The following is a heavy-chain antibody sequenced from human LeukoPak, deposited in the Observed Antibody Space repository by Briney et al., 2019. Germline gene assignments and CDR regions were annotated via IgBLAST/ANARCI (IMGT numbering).Heavy chain of an antibody. D-gene: IGHD3-22*01. CDR2: ISAYNGNT. V-gene: IGHV1-18*01. J-gene: IGHJ6*02. CDR3: ARDDTYYYDSSGYPWAYYYYYGMDV. CDR1: GYTFTSYG. Sequence: ASVKVSCKASGYTFTSYGISWVRQAPGRGLEWMGWISAYNGNTNYAQKLQGRVTMTTDTSTSTAYMELRSLRSDDTAVYYCARDDTYYYDSSGYPWAYYYYYGMDVWGQGTTVTVSS.